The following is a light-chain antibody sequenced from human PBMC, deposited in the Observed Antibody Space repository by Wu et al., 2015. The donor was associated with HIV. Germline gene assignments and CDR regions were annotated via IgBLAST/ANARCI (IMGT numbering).Light chain of an antibody. CDR2: GTS. V-gene: IGKV1-39*01. CDR3: QQSYSTRLLT. CDR1: QRISNY. Sequence: DIQMTQSPSSLSASVGDRVTITCRASQRISNYLNWYQQKPGKAPNLLIYGTSNLQSGVPSRFSGSGSGTDFTLTISSLQPEDVATYYCQQSYSTRLLTFGPGTKVDI. J-gene: IGKJ3*01.